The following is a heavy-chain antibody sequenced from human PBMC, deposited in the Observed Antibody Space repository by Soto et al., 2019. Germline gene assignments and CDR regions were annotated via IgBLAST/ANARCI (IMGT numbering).Heavy chain of an antibody. CDR1: GGSISTNY. D-gene: IGHD4-17*01. Sequence: QVQLQESGPGLVKPSETLSLTCTVSGGSISTNYWSWIRQPPGKGLEWIGYISSSGYTNYNASLKSLITISIDTSKNQYPLKLTSVTAADTAVYYCASLHGARFDPWGQGTLVTVSS. CDR3: ASLHGARFDP. V-gene: IGHV4-4*08. J-gene: IGHJ5*02. CDR2: ISSSGYT.